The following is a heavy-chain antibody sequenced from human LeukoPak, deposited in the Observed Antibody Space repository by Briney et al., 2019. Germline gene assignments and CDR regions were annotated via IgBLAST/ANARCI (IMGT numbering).Heavy chain of an antibody. J-gene: IGHJ4*02. V-gene: IGHV4-34*01. D-gene: IGHD2-15*01. Sequence: SETLSLTCAVYGGSFSGYYWSWIRQPPGKGLEWIGEINHSGSTNYNPSLKSRVTISVDTSKNQFSLKLSSVTAADTAVYYCARWGYCSGGSCYTTYYFDYWGQGTLVTVSS. CDR2: INHSGST. CDR1: GGSFSGYY. CDR3: ARWGYCSGGSCYTTYYFDY.